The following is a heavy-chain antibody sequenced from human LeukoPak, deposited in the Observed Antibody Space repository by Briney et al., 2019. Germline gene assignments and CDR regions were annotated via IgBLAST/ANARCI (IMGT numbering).Heavy chain of an antibody. CDR1: GFTFGSYA. V-gene: IGHV3-23*01. Sequence: GGSLRLSCAASGFTFGSYAMSWVRQAPGKGLEWVSSISGSSGSTYYADSVKGRFTISRVNSRTALYLQMNSLRADDTAVYYCAKASGWTRFDYWGQGTLVTVSS. CDR3: AKASGWTRFDY. D-gene: IGHD6-19*01. J-gene: IGHJ4*02. CDR2: ISGSSGST.